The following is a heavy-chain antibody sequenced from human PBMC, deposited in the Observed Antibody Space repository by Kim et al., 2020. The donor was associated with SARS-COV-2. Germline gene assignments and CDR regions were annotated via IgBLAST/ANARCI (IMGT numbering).Heavy chain of an antibody. CDR1: GFTVSADH. CDR3: ARHDWFDP. Sequence: GGSLRLSCAASGFTVSADHMSWVRQAPGKGLEWVSLLFSDSRTFYADSVKGRFTISRDDSRNTVYLEMNSLRPEDTAEYYCARHDWFDPWGHGTQVTVSS. V-gene: IGHV3-53*01. CDR2: LFSDSRT. J-gene: IGHJ5*02.